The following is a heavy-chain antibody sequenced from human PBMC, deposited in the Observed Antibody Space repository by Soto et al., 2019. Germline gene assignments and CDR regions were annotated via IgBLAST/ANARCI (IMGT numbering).Heavy chain of an antibody. D-gene: IGHD2-21*01. V-gene: IGHV4-30-2*01. CDR1: GDSISSGGYS. CDR3: ARLGAYYQSLDT. CDR2: IYHSGST. J-gene: IGHJ5*02. Sequence: TLSLTCAVSGDSISSGGYSCSWIRQPPGKGLEWIGYIYHSGSTYYNPSLKSRVTISVDRSKNQFSLKLSSVTAADTAVYYCARLGAYYQSLDTWGPGTLVTVSS.